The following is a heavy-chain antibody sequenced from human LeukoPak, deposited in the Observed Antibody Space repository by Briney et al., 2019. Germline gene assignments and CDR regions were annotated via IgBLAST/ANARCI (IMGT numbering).Heavy chain of an antibody. V-gene: IGHV3-23*01. CDR3: ARVAGSYSIRPFDF. Sequence: PGGSLRLSCAASGFTFDNYAMTWVRQAPGKGLEWVSAIRLSDGYTYYADSVQGRFILSRDTSKNTVSLQMNSLTGDDTALYYCARVAGSYSIRPFDFWGQGTVVIVSS. D-gene: IGHD1-26*01. J-gene: IGHJ4*02. CDR2: IRLSDGYT. CDR1: GFTFDNYA.